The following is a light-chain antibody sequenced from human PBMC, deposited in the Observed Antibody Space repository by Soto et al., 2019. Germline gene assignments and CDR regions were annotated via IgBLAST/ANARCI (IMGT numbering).Light chain of an antibody. J-gene: IGLJ2*01. Sequence: QHVLTQSSSASASLGSSVKLTCTLSSGHSSYIIAWHHQQPGKAPRYLMKLEGSGSYNKGSGVPDRFSGSSSGADRYLTISNLQFEDEANYYCETWDSNTRVFGGGTKVTVL. CDR2: LEGSGSY. CDR1: SGHSSYI. CDR3: ETWDSNTRV. V-gene: IGLV4-60*02.